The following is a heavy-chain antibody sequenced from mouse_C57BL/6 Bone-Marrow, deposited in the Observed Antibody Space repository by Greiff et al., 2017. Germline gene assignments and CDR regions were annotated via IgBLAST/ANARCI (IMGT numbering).Heavy chain of an antibody. Sequence: EVKLMESGGGLVQPGGSLKLSCAASGFTFSDYGMAWVRQAPRKGPEWVAFISNLAYSIYYADTVTGRFTISRENAKNTLYLEMSSLRSEDTAMYYFARQDYYGSGYFDVWGTGTTVTVSS. D-gene: IGHD1-1*01. V-gene: IGHV5-15*01. CDR2: ISNLAYSI. J-gene: IGHJ1*03. CDR1: GFTFSDYG. CDR3: ARQDYYGSGYFDV.